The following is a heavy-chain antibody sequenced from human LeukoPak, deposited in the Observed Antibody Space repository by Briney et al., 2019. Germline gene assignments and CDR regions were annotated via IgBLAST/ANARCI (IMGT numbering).Heavy chain of an antibody. V-gene: IGHV4-39*07. CDR1: GGSISSSSYY. Sequence: SETLSLTCTVSGGSISSSSYYWGWIRQPPGKGLEWIVSIYYSGSTYYNPSLKSRVTISVDTSKNQFSLKLSSVTAADTAVYYCARENIVVVPAAFNWFDPWGQGTLVTVSS. CDR3: ARENIVVVPAAFNWFDP. J-gene: IGHJ5*02. CDR2: IYYSGST. D-gene: IGHD2-2*01.